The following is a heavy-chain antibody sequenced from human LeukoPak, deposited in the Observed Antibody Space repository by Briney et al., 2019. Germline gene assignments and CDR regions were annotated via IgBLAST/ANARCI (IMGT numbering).Heavy chain of an antibody. J-gene: IGHJ2*01. CDR1: GFTFSSYS. V-gene: IGHV3-21*01. D-gene: IGHD3-10*01. Sequence: KPGGSLRLSCAASGFTFSSYSMNWVRQAPGKGLEWVSSISSSSSYIYYADSVKGRFTISRDNAKNSLYLQMNSLRAEDTAVYYCAKGRHLWPLNYFDLWGRGTLVTVSS. CDR3: AKGRHLWPLNYFDL. CDR2: ISSSSSYI.